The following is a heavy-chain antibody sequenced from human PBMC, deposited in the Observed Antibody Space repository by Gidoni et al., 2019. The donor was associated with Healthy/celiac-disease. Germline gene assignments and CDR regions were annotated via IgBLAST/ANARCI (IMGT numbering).Heavy chain of an antibody. CDR3: ARHHVMGSIAAPFDY. CDR2: IYPGDSDT. D-gene: IGHD6-6*01. J-gene: IGHJ4*02. Sequence: EVQLVQSGAEVKKPGESLKIACKGSGYRFTSYWIGWVRQMPGKGLEWMGIIYPGDSDTRYSPSFQVQVTISADKSISTAYLQWSSLKASDTAMYYCARHHVMGSIAAPFDYWGQGTLVTVSS. CDR1: GYRFTSYW. V-gene: IGHV5-51*01.